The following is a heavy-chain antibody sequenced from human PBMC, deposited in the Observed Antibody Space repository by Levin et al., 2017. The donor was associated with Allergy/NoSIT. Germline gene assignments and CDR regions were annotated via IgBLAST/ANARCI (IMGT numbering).Heavy chain of an antibody. D-gene: IGHD4-11*01. Sequence: LSLTCVASGFTFSDSWMTWVRQPLGKGLEWVANIKPDGSEKYYAESVRGRFTISRDNAKNSLFLQMNYLGTDDTAVYFCARDTTVGGEAWGQGTLVTVSS. J-gene: IGHJ5*02. CDR3: ARDTTVGGEA. CDR1: GFTFSDSW. CDR2: IKPDGSEK. V-gene: IGHV3-7*03.